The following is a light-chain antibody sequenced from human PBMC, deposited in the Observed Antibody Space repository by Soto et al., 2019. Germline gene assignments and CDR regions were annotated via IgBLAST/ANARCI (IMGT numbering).Light chain of an antibody. V-gene: IGKV3-11*01. J-gene: IGKJ2*01. CDR3: QQHNSWPPYT. CDR2: DAS. Sequence: EIVLTQSPATLSLSPGERATLSCRASHSVSSYLAWYQQKPGQAPRLLIYDASNRATGVPAGFSGSGSGTAFTPPISSLDPADVSVYYCQQHNSWPPYTFGQGTKVEIK. CDR1: HSVSSY.